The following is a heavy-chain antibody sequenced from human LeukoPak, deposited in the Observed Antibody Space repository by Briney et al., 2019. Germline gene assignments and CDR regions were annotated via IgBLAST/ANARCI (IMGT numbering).Heavy chain of an antibody. V-gene: IGHV4-61*01. D-gene: IGHD1-26*01. CDR2: IYNGVNT. CDR3: ARSRAFNSGAFDP. Sequence: PSETLSLTCTVSGASVGSASYWTWIRQPPGKGVEWIAHIYNGVNTNYNPSLKSRVTISVDTSKNQFSLRLNSVTAADTAVYYCARSRAFNSGAFDPWGQGSLVTVSS. CDR1: GASVGSASY. J-gene: IGHJ5*02.